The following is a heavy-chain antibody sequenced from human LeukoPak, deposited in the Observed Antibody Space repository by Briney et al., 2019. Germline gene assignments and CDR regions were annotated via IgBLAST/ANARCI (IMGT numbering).Heavy chain of an antibody. CDR3: ARADRTLLRGYSYGLDY. CDR2: SDYSGST. Sequence: PSEPLSLTCTASGGSISSYYWCWLRQPPGKGLEWIGYSDYSGSTNYNPSLKSRVTISGDTSKNQFSLKMSSVTAADTAVYYCARADRTLLRGYSYGLDYWGQGTLVTVSS. J-gene: IGHJ4*02. V-gene: IGHV4-59*01. D-gene: IGHD5-18*01. CDR1: GGSISSYY.